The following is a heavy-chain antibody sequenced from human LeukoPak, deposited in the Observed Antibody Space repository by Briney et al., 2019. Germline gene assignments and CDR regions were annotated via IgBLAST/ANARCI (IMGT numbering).Heavy chain of an antibody. CDR3: ARDQGHLKGITMIVVVTSPFDY. CDR1: GYTFTSYG. V-gene: IGHV1-18*01. J-gene: IGHJ4*02. Sequence: ASVKVSCKASGYTFTSYGISWVRQAPGQGLEWMGWISAYNGNTNYAQKLQGRVTMTTDTSTSTAYMELRSLRSDDTAVYYCARDQGHLKGITMIVVVTSPFDYWGQGTLVTVSS. CDR2: ISAYNGNT. D-gene: IGHD3-22*01.